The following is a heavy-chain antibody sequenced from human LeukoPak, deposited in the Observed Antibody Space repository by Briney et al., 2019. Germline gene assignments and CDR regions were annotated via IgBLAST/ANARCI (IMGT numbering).Heavy chain of an antibody. CDR3: ARLRALHYYYMDV. D-gene: IGHD3-10*01. CDR1: GGSISSGSYY. Sequence: SETLSLTCTVSGGSISSGSYYWSWIRQPAGKGLEWIGRIYTSGSTNYNPSLKSRVTISVDTSKNQFSLKLSSVTAADTAVYYCARLRALHYYYMDVWGKGTTVTISS. J-gene: IGHJ6*03. V-gene: IGHV4-61*02. CDR2: IYTSGST.